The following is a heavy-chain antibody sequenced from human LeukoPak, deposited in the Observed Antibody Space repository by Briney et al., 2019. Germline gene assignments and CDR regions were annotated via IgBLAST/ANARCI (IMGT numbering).Heavy chain of an antibody. D-gene: IGHD3-3*01. Sequence: GGSLRLSCAASGFTFSTFYMSWVRQAPGKGLEWVSYISGSGDYTLYATSVKGRFTISRDNANESAYSEMSNLRAEDTAVYYCRSVPFGYGTDVWGQGTTVIVSS. CDR2: ISGSGDYT. J-gene: IGHJ6*02. CDR3: RSVPFGYGTDV. CDR1: GFTFSTFY. V-gene: IGHV3-11*03.